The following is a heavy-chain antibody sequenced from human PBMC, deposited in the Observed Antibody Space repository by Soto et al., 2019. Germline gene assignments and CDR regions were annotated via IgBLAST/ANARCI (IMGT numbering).Heavy chain of an antibody. CDR2: ISGSGGST. CDR1: GFTFSSYA. Sequence: EVQLLESGGGLVQPGGSLRLSCAASGFTFSSYAMSWVRQAPGKGLEWVSAISGSGGSTYYADSVKGRFTISRDNSKNTLYLQMNRLRAEDTAVYYCAEDPDYYGSGSYYQDFDYWGQGTLVTVSS. J-gene: IGHJ4*02. CDR3: AEDPDYYGSGSYYQDFDY. D-gene: IGHD3-10*01. V-gene: IGHV3-23*01.